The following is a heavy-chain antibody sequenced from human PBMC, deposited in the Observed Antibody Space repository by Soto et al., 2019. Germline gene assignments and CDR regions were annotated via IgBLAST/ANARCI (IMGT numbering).Heavy chain of an antibody. V-gene: IGHV1-18*01. CDR2: ISAYNGNT. Sequence: ASVKVSCKASGYTFTSSGISWVRQAPGQGLEWMGWISAYNGNTNYAQKLQGRVTMTTDTSTSTAYMELRSLRSDDTAVYYCARVGYYYDSSGYSYYFDYWGQGTLVTVSS. D-gene: IGHD3-22*01. CDR3: ARVGYYYDSSGYSYYFDY. CDR1: GYTFTSSG. J-gene: IGHJ4*02.